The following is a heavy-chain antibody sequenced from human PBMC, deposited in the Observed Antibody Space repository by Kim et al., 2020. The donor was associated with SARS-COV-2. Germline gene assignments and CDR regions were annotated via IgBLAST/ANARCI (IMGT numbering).Heavy chain of an antibody. V-gene: IGHV3-33*01. D-gene: IGHD6-19*01. CDR1: GFTFSSYG. CDR2: IWYEGSNK. J-gene: IGHJ6*02. CDR3: ARDPSERGWYHYYSYYGMEV. Sequence: GGSLRLSCAASGFTFSSYGMHWVRQAPGKGLEWVAVIWYEGSNKYYADSVKGRFTISRDNSKNTLYLQMNSLRAEDTAVYYCARDPSERGWYHYYSYYGMEVWGHGPPVTVSS.